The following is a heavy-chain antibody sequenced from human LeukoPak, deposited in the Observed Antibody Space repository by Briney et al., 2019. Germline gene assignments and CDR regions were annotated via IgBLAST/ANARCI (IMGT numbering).Heavy chain of an antibody. CDR2: IYYSGST. D-gene: IGHD5-24*01. V-gene: IGHV4-59*01. CDR1: GGSISSYY. Sequence: SETLSLTCTVSGGSISSYYWSWIRQPPGKGLEWIGYIYYSGSTNYNPSLKSRVTISVDTSKNQFSLKLSSVTAADTAVYYCARGGWLQSPLDYWGQGTLVTVSS. J-gene: IGHJ4*02. CDR3: ARGGWLQSPLDY.